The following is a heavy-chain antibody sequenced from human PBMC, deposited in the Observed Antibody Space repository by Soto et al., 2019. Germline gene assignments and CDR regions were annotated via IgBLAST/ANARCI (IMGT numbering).Heavy chain of an antibody. CDR2: IFYSGST. V-gene: IGHV4-39*01. J-gene: IGHJ3*02. CDR1: GGSLSSSSYH. Sequence: SETLSLTCTVSGGSLSSSSYHWGWLRQPPGKGLEWIGSIFYSGSTYYNPSFKSRVTISIDTSKNQFSLKLTSVTAADTAEYYCARNSNCFDIWGQGTMVTVSS. CDR3: ARNSNCFDI.